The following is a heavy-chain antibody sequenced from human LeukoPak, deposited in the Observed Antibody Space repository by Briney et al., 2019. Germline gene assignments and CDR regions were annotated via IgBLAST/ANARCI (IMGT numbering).Heavy chain of an antibody. Sequence: GGSLRLSCAASGLTLSHYYMTWVRQAPGKGLEWVANINRVGGEIYYVDSVKGRFTISRDSVKNSLYLEMNSLRVEDTAVYYCARVGYDWNGMDVWGQGTTVTVSS. CDR2: INRVGGEI. J-gene: IGHJ6*02. CDR1: GLTLSHYY. CDR3: ARVGYDWNGMDV. D-gene: IGHD1-20*01. V-gene: IGHV3-7*03.